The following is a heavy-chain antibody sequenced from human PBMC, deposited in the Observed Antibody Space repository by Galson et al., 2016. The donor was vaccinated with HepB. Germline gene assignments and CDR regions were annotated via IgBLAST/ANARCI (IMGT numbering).Heavy chain of an antibody. V-gene: IGHV1-8*01. Sequence: SVKVSCKASGYAFTSYDINWVRQATGQGLEWMGWMNPNSGNTGYAQKFQGRVSMTRNTSISTAYMELSSLRSEDTAVYYCARGGWKDGYNNWNRDYWGQGTLVTVSS. CDR3: ARGGWKDGYNNWNRDY. J-gene: IGHJ4*02. CDR1: GYAFTSYD. D-gene: IGHD5-24*01. CDR2: MNPNSGNT.